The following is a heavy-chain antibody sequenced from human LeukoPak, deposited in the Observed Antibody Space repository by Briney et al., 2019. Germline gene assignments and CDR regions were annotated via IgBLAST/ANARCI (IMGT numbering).Heavy chain of an antibody. CDR3: ATYRQVLLPFES. V-gene: IGHV3-21*04. CDR2: ISSSSSYI. J-gene: IGHJ4*02. CDR1: GFTFSSYS. Sequence: GGSLRLSCAASGFTFSSYSMNWVRQAPGKGLEWVSSISSSSSYIYYADSVKGRFTISRDNAKSTLSLQMNSLRAEDTAIYYCATYRQVLLPFESWGQGTLVTVSS. D-gene: IGHD2-8*02.